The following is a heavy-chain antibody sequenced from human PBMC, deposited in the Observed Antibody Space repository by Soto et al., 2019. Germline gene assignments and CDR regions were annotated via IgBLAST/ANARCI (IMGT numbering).Heavy chain of an antibody. CDR3: AKDLAGSRFDY. J-gene: IGHJ4*02. D-gene: IGHD1-26*01. Sequence: SLRLSCAAFGITFSSYCMHWVRQAPGKGLEWVAVISYDGSNKYYADSLKGRFTISRDNSKNTLYLQMNSLRAEDTAVYYCAKDLAGSRFDYWGQGTLVTVSS. CDR1: GITFSSYC. V-gene: IGHV3-30*18. CDR2: ISYDGSNK.